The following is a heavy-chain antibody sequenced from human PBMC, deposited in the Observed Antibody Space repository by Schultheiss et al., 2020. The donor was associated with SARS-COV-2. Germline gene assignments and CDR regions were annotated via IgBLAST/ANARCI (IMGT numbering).Heavy chain of an antibody. V-gene: IGHV4-61*10. CDR2: IYYSGST. CDR1: GGSISSSSYY. CDR3: ARAAHKLGRFDY. J-gene: IGHJ4*02. Sequence: SQTLSLTCTVSGGSISSSSYYWSWIRQPAGKGLEWIGYIYYSGSTNYNPSLKSRVTISVDTSKNQFSLKLSSVTAADTAVYYCARAAHKLGRFDYWGQGTLVTVSS. D-gene: IGHD7-27*01.